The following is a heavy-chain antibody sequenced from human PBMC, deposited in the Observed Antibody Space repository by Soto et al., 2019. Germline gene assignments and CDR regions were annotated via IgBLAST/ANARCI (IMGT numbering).Heavy chain of an antibody. J-gene: IGHJ3*02. Sequence: HPGGSLRLSCAASGFTFDDYAMHWVRQAPGKGLEWVSGISWNSGSIGYADSVKGRFTISRDNAKNSLYLQMNSLRAEDTALYYCAKDPGYDSSGYYRPEGAFDIWGQGTMVTVPS. CDR1: GFTFDDYA. CDR3: AKDPGYDSSGYYRPEGAFDI. CDR2: ISWNSGSI. D-gene: IGHD3-22*01. V-gene: IGHV3-9*01.